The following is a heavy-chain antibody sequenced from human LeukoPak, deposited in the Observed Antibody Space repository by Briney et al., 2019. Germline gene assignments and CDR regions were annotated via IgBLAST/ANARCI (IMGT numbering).Heavy chain of an antibody. CDR3: ARGKARSHYYYYYMDV. V-gene: IGHV4-30-2*01. D-gene: IGHD1-26*01. CDR1: GGSLSSGGYY. J-gene: IGHJ6*03. CDR2: IYHSGGT. Sequence: PSETLSLTCTVSGGSLSSGGYYWSWIRQPPGKGLEWIGYIYHSGGTYYNPSLKSRVTISVDRSKNQFSLKLSSVTAADTAAYYCARGKARSHYYYYYMDVWGKGTTVTVSS.